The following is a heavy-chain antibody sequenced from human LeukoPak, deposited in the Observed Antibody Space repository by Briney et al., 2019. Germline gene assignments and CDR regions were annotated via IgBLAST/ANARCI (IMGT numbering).Heavy chain of an antibody. J-gene: IGHJ3*02. Sequence: GGSMRLSCGASGFTFSSYGMHWVRQAPGKGLEWVAVMSYDERNKYYVDSVKGRFTISRDNSKNTLYLHMDSLRPEDTAVYYCAKDIPGAFDIWGQGTMVTVSS. CDR3: AKDIPGAFDI. CDR1: GFTFSSYG. CDR2: MSYDERNK. V-gene: IGHV3-30*18.